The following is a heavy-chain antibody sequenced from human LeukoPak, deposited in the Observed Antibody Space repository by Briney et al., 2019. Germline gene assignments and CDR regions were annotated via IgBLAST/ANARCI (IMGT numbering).Heavy chain of an antibody. D-gene: IGHD3-22*01. CDR2: IYPGDSDT. CDR1: GYSFAKFW. V-gene: IGHV5-51*01. Sequence: GESLKISCEGHGYSFAKFWIAWVRQMPGKGLEWMGIIYPGDSDTRYSPSFQGQVTISADKSISTAYLQWSSLKASDTAMYYCARLDYYDSSGYGKDYWGQGTLVTVSS. J-gene: IGHJ4*02. CDR3: ARLDYYDSSGYGKDY.